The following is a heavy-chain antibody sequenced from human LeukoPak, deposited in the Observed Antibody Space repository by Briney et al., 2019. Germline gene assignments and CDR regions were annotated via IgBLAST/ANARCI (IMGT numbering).Heavy chain of an antibody. V-gene: IGHV3-30*02. J-gene: IGHJ4*02. D-gene: IGHD4-23*01. CDR2: IHYDGSDK. CDR1: GFTFSGYG. CDR3: AKDLGNSFDY. Sequence: PGGSLRLSXAASGFTFSGYGMHWVGQAPGKGLEWVTFIHYDGSDKYYADSVKGRFTISRDNSKNTLYLQMNSLRAEDTAVYYCAKDLGNSFDYWGQGTLVTVSS.